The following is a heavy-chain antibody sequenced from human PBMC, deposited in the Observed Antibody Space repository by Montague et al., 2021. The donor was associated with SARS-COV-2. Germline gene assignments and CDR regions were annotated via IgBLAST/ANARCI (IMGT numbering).Heavy chain of an antibody. D-gene: IGHD3-22*01. J-gene: IGHJ4*02. Sequence: SRSLSFSASGFTFSSYWMYWVRQAPGKGLVWVSHISSDGSRRRYADSVKGRFTISRDNAKNTLYLQMNSLRAEDTAVYYCARDGEIVAVGYYFDSWGQGTLVTASS. CDR1: GFTFSSYW. CDR3: ARDGEIVAVGYYFDS. V-gene: IGHV3-74*01. CDR2: ISSDGSRR.